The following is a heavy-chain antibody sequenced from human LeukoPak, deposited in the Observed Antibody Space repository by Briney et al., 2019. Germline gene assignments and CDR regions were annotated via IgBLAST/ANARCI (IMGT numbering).Heavy chain of an antibody. Sequence: KPSETLSLTCSVAGASITNSDYYWGWIRRPPGKRLQWIAGIYSTGTTAYNPSLKSRVSISVDTSKNQFSLRLSSVTAADTAVYLCARHLYCFDVSGHVFDLWGQGTVVTVSS. CDR3: ARHLYCFDVSGHVFDL. CDR1: GASITNSDYY. J-gene: IGHJ3*01. D-gene: IGHD3-22*01. CDR2: IYSTGTT. V-gene: IGHV4-39*01.